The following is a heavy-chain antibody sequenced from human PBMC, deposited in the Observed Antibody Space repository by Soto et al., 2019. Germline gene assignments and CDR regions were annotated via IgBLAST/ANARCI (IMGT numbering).Heavy chain of an antibody. Sequence: GASVKVSCKASGGTFSSYTISWVRQAPGQGLEWMGRIIPNLGIANYAQKFQGRVTITTDTSTSTAYMELSSLRSDDTAVYYCARDLSTVTLDGMDVWGQGTTVTVSS. CDR2: IIPNLGIA. V-gene: IGHV1-69*04. D-gene: IGHD4-4*01. CDR1: GGTFSSYT. J-gene: IGHJ6*02. CDR3: ARDLSTVTLDGMDV.